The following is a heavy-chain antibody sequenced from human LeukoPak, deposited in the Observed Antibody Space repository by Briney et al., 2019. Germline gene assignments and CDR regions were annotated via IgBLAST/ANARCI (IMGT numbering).Heavy chain of an antibody. D-gene: IGHD2-2*01. CDR1: GFTFNSYG. V-gene: IGHV3-30*02. J-gene: IGHJ4*02. CDR3: ASSTSFEAPYYFDX. Sequence: GGSLRLSCAASGFTFNSYGIHWVRQAPGKGLEWVTFIRNDGSNKYYADSVKGRFTISRDNSKNTLYLQMDSLRVEDTAVYYCASSTSFEAPYYFDXXXQGTLXTVXS. CDR2: IRNDGSNK.